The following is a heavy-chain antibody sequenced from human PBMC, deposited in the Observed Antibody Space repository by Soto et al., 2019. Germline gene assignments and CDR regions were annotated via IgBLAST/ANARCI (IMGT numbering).Heavy chain of an antibody. Sequence: GGSLRLSCAASGFTFSYYSMNWVRQAPGKGLEWVSYISSSSYTTYYADSVKGRFTISRDNSKNTLYLQMNSLRAEDTAVYYCAKNAGYSQSSNFDYWGQGTLVTVSS. CDR3: AKNAGYSQSSNFDY. D-gene: IGHD6-13*01. V-gene: IGHV3-48*01. CDR2: ISSSSYTT. J-gene: IGHJ4*02. CDR1: GFTFSYYS.